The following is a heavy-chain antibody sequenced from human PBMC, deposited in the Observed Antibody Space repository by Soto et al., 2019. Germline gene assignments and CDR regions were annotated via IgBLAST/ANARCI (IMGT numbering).Heavy chain of an antibody. CDR3: ARQCRGVTCHWFVP. J-gene: IGHJ5*02. V-gene: IGHV4-39*01. CDR1: SGSISSTIYS. D-gene: IGHD2-15*01. Sequence: SETLSLTCTVSSGSISSTIYSWDWIRQPPGKGLEWIGSIFYSGSTYYNPSLKSRVTISVDTSKNQFSLTLTSVTAADTAVYSCARQCRGVTCHWFVPWGQGTLVTVSS. CDR2: IFYSGST.